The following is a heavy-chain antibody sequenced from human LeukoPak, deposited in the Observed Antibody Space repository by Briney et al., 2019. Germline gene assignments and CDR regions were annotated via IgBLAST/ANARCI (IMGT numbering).Heavy chain of an antibody. Sequence: ASVKVSCKVSGYTLTELSMQWVRQAPGKGLEWMGGFDPEDGETIYAQKFQGRVTMTEDTSTDTAYMELSSLRSEDTAVYYCATPLWFGELFDYWGQGTLVTVSS. CDR3: ATPLWFGELFDY. V-gene: IGHV1-24*01. CDR2: FDPEDGET. D-gene: IGHD3-10*01. CDR1: GYTLTELS. J-gene: IGHJ4*02.